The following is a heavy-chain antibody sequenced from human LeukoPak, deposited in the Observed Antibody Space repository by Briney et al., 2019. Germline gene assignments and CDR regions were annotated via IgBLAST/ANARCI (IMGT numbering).Heavy chain of an antibody. V-gene: IGHV3-23*01. Sequence: GGSLRLSCAASGFTFSSYAMSWVRQAPGKGLEWVSTISGSGGSTYYADSVKGRFTISRDNSKNTLFLQMNSLRADDTAVYYCAKDPGYDILTGYSLFDYWGQGTLVTVSS. CDR1: GFTFSSYA. J-gene: IGHJ4*02. D-gene: IGHD3-9*01. CDR2: ISGSGGST. CDR3: AKDPGYDILTGYSLFDY.